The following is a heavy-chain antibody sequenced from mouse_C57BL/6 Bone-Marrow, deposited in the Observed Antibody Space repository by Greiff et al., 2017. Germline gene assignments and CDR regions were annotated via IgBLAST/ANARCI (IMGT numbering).Heavy chain of an antibody. CDR3: ARTGEGYFDY. Sequence: EVMLVESGGGLVQPGGSLSLSCAASGFTFTDYYMSWVRQPPGKALEWLGFIRNKANGYTTEYSASVKGRFTISRDNSQSILYLQMNALRAEDSATYYCARTGEGYFDYWGQGTTLTVSS. V-gene: IGHV7-3*01. CDR2: IRNKANGYTT. D-gene: IGHD4-1*01. J-gene: IGHJ2*01. CDR1: GFTFTDYY.